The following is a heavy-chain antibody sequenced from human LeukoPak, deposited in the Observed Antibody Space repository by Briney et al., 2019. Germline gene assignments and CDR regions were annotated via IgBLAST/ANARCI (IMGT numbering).Heavy chain of an antibody. V-gene: IGHV4-34*01. CDR3: ARGRRGGTMIVVVTPYNWFDP. CDR1: GGSFSGYY. CDR2: INHSGST. J-gene: IGHJ5*02. D-gene: IGHD3-22*01. Sequence: KPSETLSLTCAVYGGSFSGYYWSWIRQPPGKGLEWIGEINHSGSTNYNPSLKSRVTISVDTSKNQFSLKLSSVTAADTAVYYCARGRRGGTMIVVVTPYNWFDPWGQGTLVTVSS.